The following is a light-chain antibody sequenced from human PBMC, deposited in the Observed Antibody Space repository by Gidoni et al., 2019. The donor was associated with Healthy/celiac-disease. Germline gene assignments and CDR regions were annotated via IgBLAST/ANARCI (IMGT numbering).Light chain of an antibody. CDR3: QQYNNWPPIT. J-gene: IGKJ5*01. CDR2: GAS. V-gene: IGKV3-15*01. CDR1: QSVSSN. Sequence: DIVMTQSPATLSVSPGERATLSYRANQSVSSNLAWYQQKPGQAPRLLLYGASTRATGIPARFSGSGSGTEFTLTISSLQSEDFAVYYCQQYNNWPPITFGQGTRLEIK.